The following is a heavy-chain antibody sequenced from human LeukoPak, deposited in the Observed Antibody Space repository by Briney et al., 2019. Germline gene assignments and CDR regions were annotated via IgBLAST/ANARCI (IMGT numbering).Heavy chain of an antibody. CDR2: INWNGGST. V-gene: IGHV3-20*04. CDR3: ARDPSEKASGGDCYTYYFDY. CDR1: GFTFDDYG. J-gene: IGHJ4*02. Sequence: GGSLRLSCAASGFTFDDYGMSWVRQAPGKGPEWVAGINWNGGSTGYADSVKGRFTISRDDSKNSLYLQMNSLRAEDTALYYCARDPSEKASGGDCYTYYFDYWGQGTLVTVSS. D-gene: IGHD2-21*02.